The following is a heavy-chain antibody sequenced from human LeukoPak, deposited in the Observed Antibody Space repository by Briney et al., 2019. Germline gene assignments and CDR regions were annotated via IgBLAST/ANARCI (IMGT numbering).Heavy chain of an antibody. CDR1: GFTFSSYA. Sequence: GRSLRLSCAASGFTFSSYAMHWVRQAPGKGLEWVAVISYDGSNKYYADSVKGRFTIPRDNSKNTLYLQMYSLRAEDTAVYYCATEGIAAAGGFGYWGQGTLVTVSS. D-gene: IGHD6-13*01. CDR3: ATEGIAAAGGFGY. V-gene: IGHV3-30-3*01. J-gene: IGHJ4*02. CDR2: ISYDGSNK.